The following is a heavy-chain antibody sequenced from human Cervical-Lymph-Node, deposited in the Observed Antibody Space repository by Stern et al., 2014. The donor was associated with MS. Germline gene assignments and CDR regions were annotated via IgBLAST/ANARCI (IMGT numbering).Heavy chain of an antibody. CDR2: IFPVLGPP. V-gene: IGHV1-69*01. CDR3: ALSSETSDRWYSLGYDL. D-gene: IGHD6-13*01. Sequence: QVQLVQSGAEVTKPGSSVKVSCKASGGTFSKFPSSWVRQAPGQGLEWMGGIFPVLGPPTYAQEFRCRVTITADVSTSTVYMELSSLRSDDTAVYYCALSSETSDRWYSLGYDLWGQGTLVTVSS. CDR1: GGTFSKFP. J-gene: IGHJ5*02.